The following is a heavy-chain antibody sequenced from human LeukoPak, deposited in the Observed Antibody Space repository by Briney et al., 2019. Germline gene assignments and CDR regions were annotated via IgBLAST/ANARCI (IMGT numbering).Heavy chain of an antibody. CDR1: GYSISSGYY. V-gene: IGHV4-38-2*02. CDR2: IYHSGST. CDR3: ARGGMYSSSWYRYYYYYMDV. J-gene: IGHJ6*03. Sequence: SETLSLTCTVSGYSISSGYYWGWIRQTPGKGLEWIGNIYHSGSTYYNPSLKSRVTISVDTSKDQFSLKLSSVTAADTAVYYCARGGMYSSSWYRYYYYYMDVWGKGTTVTVSS. D-gene: IGHD6-13*01.